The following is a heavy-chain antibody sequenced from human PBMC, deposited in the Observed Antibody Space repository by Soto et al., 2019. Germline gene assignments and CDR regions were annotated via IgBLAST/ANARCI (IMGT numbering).Heavy chain of an antibody. CDR2: VNPNTGHT. CDR3: ARASPKVPGYSYGSFDS. Sequence: QVQLVQSGAEVKKPGASVKVSCKASGYTFTNYDINWVRQATGQGLEWMGWVNPNTGHTGYAQKFQDRVTMTTDTSISTFYMELNSLRSEDTAVYYCARASPKVPGYSYGSFDSWGQGTLVTVSS. J-gene: IGHJ4*02. D-gene: IGHD5-18*01. CDR1: GYTFTNYD. V-gene: IGHV1-8*01.